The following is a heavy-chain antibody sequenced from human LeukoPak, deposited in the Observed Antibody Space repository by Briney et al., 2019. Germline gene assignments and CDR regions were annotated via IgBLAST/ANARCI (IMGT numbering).Heavy chain of an antibody. J-gene: IGHJ6*03. V-gene: IGHV1-46*01. D-gene: IGHD2-2*02. CDR3: ARDGQLVPAAIVYYYYYYMDV. CDR2: INSSGGST. CDR1: GYTFTSYY. Sequence: GASVKVSCKASGYTFTSYYMHWVRQAPGQGLEWMGIINSSGGSTSYAQRFQGRVTMTRDTSTSTVYMELSSLRSEDTAVYYCARDGQLVPAAIVYYYYYYMDVWGKGTTVTVSS.